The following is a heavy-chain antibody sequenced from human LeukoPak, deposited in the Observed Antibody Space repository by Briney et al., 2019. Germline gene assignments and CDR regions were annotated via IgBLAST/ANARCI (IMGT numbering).Heavy chain of an antibody. CDR3: ARDSRGFSVDP. Sequence: ASVKDSCKASGYTFTGYYMHWVRQAPGQGLEWMGWINPNSGGTNYAQKFQGRVTMTRYTSISTAYMELSSLRSDDTAVYYCARDSRGFSVDPWGQGTLVTVSS. CDR1: GYTFTGYY. CDR2: INPNSGGT. J-gene: IGHJ5*02. D-gene: IGHD2-15*01. V-gene: IGHV1-2*02.